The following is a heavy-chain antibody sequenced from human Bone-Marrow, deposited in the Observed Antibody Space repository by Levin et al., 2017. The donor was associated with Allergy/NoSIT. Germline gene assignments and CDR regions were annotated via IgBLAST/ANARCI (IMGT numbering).Heavy chain of an antibody. J-gene: IGHJ5*02. CDR2: IYWNDDK. Sequence: SGPTLVKPTQTLTLTCTFSGFSLSTSGVGVGWIRQPPGKALEWLALIYWNDDKRYSPSLKSRLTITKDTSKNQVVLTMTNMDPVDTATYYCAHLAMTTVSFNWFDPWGQGTLVTVSS. D-gene: IGHD4-17*01. V-gene: IGHV2-5*01. CDR1: GFSLSTSGVG. CDR3: AHLAMTTVSFNWFDP.